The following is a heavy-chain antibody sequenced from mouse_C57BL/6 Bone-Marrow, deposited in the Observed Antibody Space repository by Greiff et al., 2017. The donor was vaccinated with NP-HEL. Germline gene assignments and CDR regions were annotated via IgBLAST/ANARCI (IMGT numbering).Heavy chain of an antibody. Sequence: QVQLKQSGAELARPGASVKMSCKASGYTFTSYTMHWVKQRPGQGLEWIGYINPSSGYTKYNQKFKDKATLTADKSSSTAYMQLSSLTSEDSAVYYCAGDSSFAYWGQGTLVTVSA. CDR1: GYTFTSYT. CDR3: AGDSSFAY. J-gene: IGHJ3*01. CDR2: INPSSGYT. V-gene: IGHV1-4*01.